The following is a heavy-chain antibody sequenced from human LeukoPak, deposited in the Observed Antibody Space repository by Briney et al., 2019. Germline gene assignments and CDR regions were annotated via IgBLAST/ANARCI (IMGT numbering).Heavy chain of an antibody. CDR2: SYYSGST. Sequence: PSETLSLTCTVSGGSISSGGYYWSWLRQHPGRGLEWIGYSYYSGSTYYNPSLKSRVTISADTSKNQFSLTLSSVTAADTAVYYCARARSAAGNFDYWGQGTLVTVSS. CDR1: GGSISSGGYY. D-gene: IGHD6-13*01. J-gene: IGHJ4*02. CDR3: ARARSAAGNFDY. V-gene: IGHV4-31*03.